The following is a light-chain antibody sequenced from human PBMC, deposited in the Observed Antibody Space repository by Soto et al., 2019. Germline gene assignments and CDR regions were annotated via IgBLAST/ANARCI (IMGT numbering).Light chain of an antibody. V-gene: IGLV2-14*01. CDR3: SSYTSSTTLV. Sequence: QSALTQPASVSGSPGQSVTISCTGTSSDVGGHNYVSWYQQHPGKAPNLMIYEVSNRPSGVSRSFSGSKSGNTASLTISGLQAEDEADYYCSSYTSSTTLVFGTGTKVTVL. CDR1: SSDVGGHNY. CDR2: EVS. J-gene: IGLJ1*01.